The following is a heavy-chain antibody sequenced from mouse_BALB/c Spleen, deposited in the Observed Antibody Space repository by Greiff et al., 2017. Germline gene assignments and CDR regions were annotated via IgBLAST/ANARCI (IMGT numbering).Heavy chain of an antibody. D-gene: IGHD1-1*01. CDR2: ISDGGSYT. CDR3: ARDSYYDYFDY. J-gene: IGHJ2*01. V-gene: IGHV5-4*02. Sequence: EVHLVESGGGLVKPGGSLKLSCAASGFTFSDYYMYWVRQTPEKRLEWVATISDGGSYTYYPDSVKGRFTISRDNAKNNLYLQMSSLKSEDTAMYYCARDSYYDYFDYWGQGTTLTVSS. CDR1: GFTFSDYY.